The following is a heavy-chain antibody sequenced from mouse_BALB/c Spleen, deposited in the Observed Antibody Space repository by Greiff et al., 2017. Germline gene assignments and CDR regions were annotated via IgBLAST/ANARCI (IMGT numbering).Heavy chain of an antibody. J-gene: IGHJ3*01. V-gene: IGHV14-3*02. D-gene: IGHD1-1*01. CDR3: AITTVY. CDR1: GFNIKDTY. CDR2: IDPANGNT. Sequence: EVQLQQSGAELVKSGASVKLSCTASGFNIKDTYMHWVKQRPEQGLEWIGRIDPANGNTKYDPKFQGKATITADTSSNTAYLQLSSLTSEDTAVYYCAITTVYWGQGTLVTVSA.